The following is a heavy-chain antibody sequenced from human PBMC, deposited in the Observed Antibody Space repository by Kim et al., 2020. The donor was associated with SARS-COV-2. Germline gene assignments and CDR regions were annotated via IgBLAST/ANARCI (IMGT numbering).Heavy chain of an antibody. J-gene: IGHJ6*03. V-gene: IGHV4-59*08. Sequence: SETLSLTCTVSGGSISSYYWSWIRQPPGKGLEWIGYIYYSGSTNYNPSLKSRVTISVDTSKNQFSLKLSSVTAADTAVYYCARVAATPGPYYYYYYYMDVWGKGTTVTVSS. CDR1: GGSISSYY. D-gene: IGHD2-15*01. CDR2: IYYSGST. CDR3: ARVAATPGPYYYYYYYMDV.